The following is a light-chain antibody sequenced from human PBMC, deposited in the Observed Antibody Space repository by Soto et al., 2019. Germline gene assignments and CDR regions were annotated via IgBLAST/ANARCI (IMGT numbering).Light chain of an antibody. CDR1: SSNIGNNY. CDR2: ENN. J-gene: IGLJ1*01. Sequence: QSVLTQPPSVSAAPGQKGSVSCSGSSSNIGNNYVSWYQQLPGTAPTLLIYENNKRPSGIPDRFSGSKSGTSATLGITGLQTGDEADYYCGTWDSSLSAGEGVFGTGTKVTVL. V-gene: IGLV1-51*02. CDR3: GTWDSSLSAGEGV.